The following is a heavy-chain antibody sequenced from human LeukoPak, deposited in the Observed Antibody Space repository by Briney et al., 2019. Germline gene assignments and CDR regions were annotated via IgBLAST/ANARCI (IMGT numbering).Heavy chain of an antibody. D-gene: IGHD6-13*01. Sequence: GGSLRISCAASGFTVDSNYMSGVRQAPGKGLEWVSLIYTGGSTYYADSVRGRFTISRDNSKNTLYLQMNSLRPEDTAVYYCARGFGKAAANVFGGYTMDVWGQGTTVTVSS. CDR2: IYTGGST. CDR3: ARGFGKAAANVFGGYTMDV. CDR1: GFTVDSNY. J-gene: IGHJ6*02. V-gene: IGHV3-66*02.